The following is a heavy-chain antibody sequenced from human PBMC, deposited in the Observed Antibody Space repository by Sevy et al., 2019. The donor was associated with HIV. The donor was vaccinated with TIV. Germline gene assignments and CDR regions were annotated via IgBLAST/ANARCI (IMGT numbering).Heavy chain of an antibody. CDR2: IRNKADSYTT. J-gene: IGHJ4*02. D-gene: IGHD6-13*01. V-gene: IGHV3-72*01. CDR3: ATHAGIAAAGRVFDY. Sequence: GGYLRLSCAASGFTFSDHYMEWVRQAPGKGLEWVGRIRNKADSYTTEYAASEKGRFTISRDDSKNSLYLLMNSLKTEEPAVHYCATHAGIAAAGRVFDYWGQGTLVTVSS. CDR1: GFTFSDHY.